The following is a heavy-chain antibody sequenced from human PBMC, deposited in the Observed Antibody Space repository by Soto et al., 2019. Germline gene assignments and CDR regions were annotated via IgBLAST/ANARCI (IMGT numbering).Heavy chain of an antibody. CDR3: ARPEHRRSACSMDD. CDR2: ISSSSSTI. D-gene: IGHD2-2*01. Sequence: GGSLRLSCAASGFTFSSYSMNWVRQAPGKGLEWVSYISSSSSTIYYADSVKGRFTISRDNAKNSLYLQMNSLRDEDTAVYYYARPEHRRSACSMDDWGQGTLVTVSS. V-gene: IGHV3-48*02. CDR1: GFTFSSYS. J-gene: IGHJ4*02.